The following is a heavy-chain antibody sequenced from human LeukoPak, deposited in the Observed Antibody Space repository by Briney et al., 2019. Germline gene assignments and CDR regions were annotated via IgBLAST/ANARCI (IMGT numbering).Heavy chain of an antibody. Sequence: PGGSLRLSCAASGFTFSSCAMHWVRQAPGKGLEWVAVISYDGSNKYYADSVKGRFTISRDNSKNTLYLQMNSLRAEDTAVYYCAREGYCSSTSCLLYYYYGMDVWGQGTTVTVSS. J-gene: IGHJ6*02. CDR1: GFTFSSCA. V-gene: IGHV3-30*04. D-gene: IGHD2-2*01. CDR2: ISYDGSNK. CDR3: AREGYCSSTSCLLYYYYGMDV.